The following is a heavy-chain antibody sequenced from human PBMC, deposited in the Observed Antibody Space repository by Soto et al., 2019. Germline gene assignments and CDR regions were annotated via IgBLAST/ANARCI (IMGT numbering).Heavy chain of an antibody. V-gene: IGHV1-8*01. CDR3: ARGPYYYYYMDV. CDR2: MNPNSGNT. Sequence: QVQLVQSGAEVKKPGASVKVSCKASGYTFTSYDIHWVRQAPGQGLEWMGWMNPNSGNTGYAQKFQGRVTMTRNTAIITAYMELSSMRSDDTAVYYCARGPYYYYYMDVWGQGTTVTVSS. J-gene: IGHJ6*03. CDR1: GYTFTSYD.